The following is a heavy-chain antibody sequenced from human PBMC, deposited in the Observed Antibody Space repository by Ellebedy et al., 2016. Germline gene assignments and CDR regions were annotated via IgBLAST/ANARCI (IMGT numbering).Heavy chain of an antibody. CDR3: TRGFSIAVSGNWFDP. V-gene: IGHV1-2*02. CDR1: GYIFTGYF. CDR2: INPNNGDT. Sequence: ASVKVSCKASGYIFTGYFMHWVRQAPGQGLEWMAWINPNNGDTKYAQQFQGRVTLTRDTSINTAYMELSSLTSDDTAVYYCTRGFSIAVSGNWFDPWGQGTLVTVSS. D-gene: IGHD6-19*01. J-gene: IGHJ5*02.